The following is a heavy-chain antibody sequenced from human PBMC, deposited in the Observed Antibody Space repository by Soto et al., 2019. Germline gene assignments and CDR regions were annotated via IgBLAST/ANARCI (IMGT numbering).Heavy chain of an antibody. J-gene: IGHJ5*02. CDR2: IKLDGSEK. Sequence: GGSLRLSCAASGFTIQNYNMTWVRQAPGKGLEWVAFIKLDGSEKHYVDSVKGRFTISRDTAKNSLYLQMSSLRAEDTGVYYCVRVSAMLPSWAQGTLVTVSS. V-gene: IGHV3-7*04. CDR3: VRVSAMLPS. D-gene: IGHD2-2*01. CDR1: GFTIQNYN.